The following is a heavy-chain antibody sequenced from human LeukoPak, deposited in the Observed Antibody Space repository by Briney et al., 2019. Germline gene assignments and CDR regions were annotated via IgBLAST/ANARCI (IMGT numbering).Heavy chain of an antibody. J-gene: IGHJ4*02. Sequence: GGSLRLSCAASGFTFSSYWMSWVRQAPGKGLEWVANIKEDGGEIHFVDSMKGRFTISRDNAKNSLYLQMNSLRVEDTAVYYCARDGRPLDYWGQGTLVTVSS. CDR1: GFTFSSYW. CDR2: IKEDGGEI. CDR3: ARDGRPLDY. V-gene: IGHV3-7*03.